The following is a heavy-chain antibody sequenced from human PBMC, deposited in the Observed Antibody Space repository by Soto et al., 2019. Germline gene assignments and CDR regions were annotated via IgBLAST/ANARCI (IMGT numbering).Heavy chain of an antibody. J-gene: IGHJ4*02. V-gene: IGHV1-69*13. CDR1: GGTFSSYA. CDR3: AIGPQWRDSSGYYSVLDIDY. D-gene: IGHD3-22*01. CDR2: IIPIFGTA. Sequence: ASVKVSCKASGGTFSSYAISWVRQAPGQGLEWMGGIIPIFGTANYAQKFQGRVTITADESTSTAYMELSSLRSEDTAVYYCAIGPQWRDSSGYYSVLDIDYWGQGTLVTVSS.